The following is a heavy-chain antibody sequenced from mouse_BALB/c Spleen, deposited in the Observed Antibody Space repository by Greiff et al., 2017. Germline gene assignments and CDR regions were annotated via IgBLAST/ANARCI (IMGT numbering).Heavy chain of an antibody. CDR3: ARVDYDAFAY. J-gene: IGHJ3*01. V-gene: IGHV1-87*01. D-gene: IGHD2-4*01. CDR2: IYPGDGDT. CDR1: GYTFTSYW. Sequence: VQLQQSGAELARPGASVKLSCKASGYTFTSYWMQWVKQRPGQGLEWIGAIYPGDGDTRYTQKFKGKATLTADKSSSTAYMQLSSLASEDSAVYYCARVDYDAFAYWGQGTLVTVSA.